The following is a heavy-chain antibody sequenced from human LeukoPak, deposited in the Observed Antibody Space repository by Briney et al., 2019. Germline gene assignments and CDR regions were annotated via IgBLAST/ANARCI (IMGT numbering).Heavy chain of an antibody. CDR1: GYSISSSYY. Sequence: PSETLSLTCTVSGYSISSSYYWGWVRQPPGKGLEWIGSIYYSGSTSYNPSLKSRVTISVDTSKTQFSLKLSSVTAADTAVYYCARASGITMIVVLNHDAFDIWGHGTMVTVSS. V-gene: IGHV4-38-2*02. D-gene: IGHD3-22*01. CDR2: IYYSGST. J-gene: IGHJ3*02. CDR3: ARASGITMIVVLNHDAFDI.